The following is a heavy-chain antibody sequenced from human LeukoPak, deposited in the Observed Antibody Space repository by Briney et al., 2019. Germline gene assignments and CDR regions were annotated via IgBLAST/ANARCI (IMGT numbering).Heavy chain of an antibody. Sequence: GASVKVSCKASGGTFSSYAISWVRQAPGQGLEWMGRIIPILGIANYAQKFQGRVTITADKSTSTAYMELSSLRSEDTAVYYCARESSESAAPDYWGQGTLVTVSS. CDR2: IIPILGIA. D-gene: IGHD6-6*01. CDR1: GGTFSSYA. J-gene: IGHJ4*02. V-gene: IGHV1-69*04. CDR3: ARESSESAAPDY.